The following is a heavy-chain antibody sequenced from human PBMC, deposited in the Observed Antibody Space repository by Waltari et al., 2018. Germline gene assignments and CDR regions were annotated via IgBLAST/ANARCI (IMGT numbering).Heavy chain of an antibody. CDR1: GGTFSSYA. D-gene: IGHD3-3*01. J-gene: IGHJ5*02. CDR3: ARDNVAIFGVVIRYNWFDP. CDR2: IIPSLGTA. V-gene: IGHV1-69*01. Sequence: QVQLVQSGAEVKKPGSSVKVSCKASGGTFSSYAISWVRQAPGQGLEWMGGIIPSLGTANYAQKFQGRVTITADESTSTAYMELSSLRSEDTAVYYCARDNVAIFGVVIRYNWFDPWGQGTLVTVSS.